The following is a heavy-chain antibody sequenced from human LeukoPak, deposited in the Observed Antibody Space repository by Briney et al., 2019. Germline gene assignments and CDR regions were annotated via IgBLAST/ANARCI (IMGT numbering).Heavy chain of an antibody. V-gene: IGHV5-51*01. Sequence: GESLKISCKGSGYSFTSYWIGWVRQMAGKGLEWMGIIYPGDSDTRYSPSFQGQVTISADKSISTAYLQWSSLKASDTAMYYCARRGSYYDSSGYYYFDYWGQGTLVTVSS. CDR3: ARRGSYYDSSGYYYFDY. J-gene: IGHJ4*02. D-gene: IGHD3-22*01. CDR1: GYSFTSYW. CDR2: IYPGDSDT.